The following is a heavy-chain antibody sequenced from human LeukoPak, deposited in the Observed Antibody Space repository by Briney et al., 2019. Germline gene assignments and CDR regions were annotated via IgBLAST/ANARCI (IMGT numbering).Heavy chain of an antibody. Sequence: SQTLSLTCTVSGGSISSGSYYWSWIRQPAGKGLEWIGRIYTSGSTNYNPSLKSRVTISVDTSKNQFSLKLSSVTAADTAVYYCASEQTYYDYVWGSYHYYMDVCGKGTTVTVSS. CDR3: ASEQTYYDYVWGSYHYYMDV. V-gene: IGHV4-61*02. CDR1: GGSISSGSYY. CDR2: IYTSGST. D-gene: IGHD3-16*02. J-gene: IGHJ6*03.